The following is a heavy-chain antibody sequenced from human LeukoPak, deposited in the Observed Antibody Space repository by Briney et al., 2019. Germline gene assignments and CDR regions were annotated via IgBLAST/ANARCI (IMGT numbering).Heavy chain of an antibody. V-gene: IGHV1-18*01. D-gene: IGHD4-17*01. Sequence: GASVKVSCKASGYTFTSYGISWVRQAPGQGLEWMGWISAYNGNTNYAQKLQGRVTMTTDTSTSTAYMELRSLRSDDTAVYYCARDGPSTLQETTGWFDPWGQGTLVTVSS. CDR3: ARDGPSTLQETTGWFDP. CDR1: GYTFTSYG. J-gene: IGHJ5*02. CDR2: ISAYNGNT.